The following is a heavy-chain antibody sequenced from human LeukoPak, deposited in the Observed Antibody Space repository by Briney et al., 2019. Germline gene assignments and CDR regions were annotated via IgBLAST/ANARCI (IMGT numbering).Heavy chain of an antibody. J-gene: IGHJ4*02. CDR3: ARGGSYILDY. V-gene: IGHV3-48*03. CDR1: GFTFSSYE. D-gene: IGHD1-26*01. CDR2: ISASGSTI. Sequence: QSGGSLRLSCSASGFTFSSYEMNWVRQAPGKGLEWLSYISASGSTIYYADSVKGRFTISRDNAKNSVYLQMNSLRAEDTAVYYCARGGSYILDYWGQGTLVTVSS.